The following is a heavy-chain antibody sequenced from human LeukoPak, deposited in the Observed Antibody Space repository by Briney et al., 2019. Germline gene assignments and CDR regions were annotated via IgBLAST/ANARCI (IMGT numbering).Heavy chain of an antibody. CDR3: ARGALSDYFWSGYDY. J-gene: IGHJ4*02. CDR1: GGSFNGYY. D-gene: IGHD3-3*01. Sequence: SETLSLTCAVYGGSFNGYYWSWIRQPPGKGLEWIGEINHSGRTDYNPSLKSRVTISVDRSKIQFSLKLSSVTAADTAVYYCARGALSDYFWSGYDYWGQGTLVTVSS. CDR2: INHSGRT. V-gene: IGHV4-34*01.